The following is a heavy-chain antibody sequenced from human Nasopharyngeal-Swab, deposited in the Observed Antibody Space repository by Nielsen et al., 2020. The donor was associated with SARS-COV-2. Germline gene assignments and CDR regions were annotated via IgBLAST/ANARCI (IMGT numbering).Heavy chain of an antibody. D-gene: IGHD5-18*01. J-gene: IGHJ6*02. V-gene: IGHV6-1*01. CDR3: AREVRYSYGWDYYYYYGMDV. CDR1: GDSVSSNSAA. Sequence: SETLSLTCAISGDSVSSNSAAWNWIRQSPSRGLEWLGRTYYRSKWYNDYAVSVKSRITINPDTSKNQFSLKLSSVTAADTAVYYCAREVRYSYGWDYYYYYGMDVWGQGTTVTVSS. CDR2: TYYRSKWYN.